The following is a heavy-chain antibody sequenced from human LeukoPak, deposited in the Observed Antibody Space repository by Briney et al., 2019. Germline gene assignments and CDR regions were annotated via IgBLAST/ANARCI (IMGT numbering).Heavy chain of an antibody. Sequence: SQTLSLTCTVSGDSISSGDYYWSWIRQPAGKGLEWIGRISSSGSTNYNPSLKSRVTISVDTSKNQFSLKLSSVTAADTAVYYCARDLYSRSWYGYFQHWGQGTLVTVSS. J-gene: IGHJ1*01. CDR1: GDSISSGDYY. CDR2: ISSSGST. V-gene: IGHV4-61*02. CDR3: ARDLYSRSWYGYFQH. D-gene: IGHD6-13*01.